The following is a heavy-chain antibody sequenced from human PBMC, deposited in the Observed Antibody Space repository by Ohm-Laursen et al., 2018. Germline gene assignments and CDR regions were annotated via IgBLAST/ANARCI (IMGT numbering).Heavy chain of an antibody. CDR3: ARAPYSTGWYTEDY. J-gene: IGHJ4*02. V-gene: IGHV1-69*06. CDR2: ILPVLGTP. D-gene: IGHD6-19*01. Sequence: SSVKVSCNASGGTFSSYPISWVRQARGQGLEYMGGILPVLGTPYYAQRFQGRLTITADKSTSTAYMELSSLRSEDTAIYYCARAPYSTGWYTEDYWGQGTLVTVSS. CDR1: GGTFSSYP.